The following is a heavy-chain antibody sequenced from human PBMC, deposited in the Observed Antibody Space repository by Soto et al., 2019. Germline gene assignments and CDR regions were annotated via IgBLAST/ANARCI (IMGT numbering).Heavy chain of an antibody. Sequence: AWTXSLTGTFSVGSIIIYDFIWIRQPAGKGLEWIGRIYTSGSTNYNPSLKSRVTMSVDTSKNQFSLKLSSVTAAETALYYCAKDFKPINYWGQGTLVTVSS. CDR1: VGSIIIYD. CDR2: IYTSGST. J-gene: IGHJ4*02. CDR3: AKDFKPINY. D-gene: IGHD2-15*01. V-gene: IGHV4-4*07.